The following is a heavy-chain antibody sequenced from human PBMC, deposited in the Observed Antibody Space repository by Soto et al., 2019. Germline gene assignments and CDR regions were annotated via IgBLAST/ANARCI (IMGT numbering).Heavy chain of an antibody. D-gene: IGHD3-10*01. CDR1: GGSISSGGFS. V-gene: IGHV4-30-2*01. J-gene: IGHJ5*02. Sequence: SETLSLTCAVSGGSISSGGFSWSWIRQPPGKGLEWIGYLSHNGSTYYNPSLKSRVTISVDRSKNQFSLRLSSVTAADTAVYFCARLEEIWFGFDPWGQGTLVTVSS. CDR3: ARLEEIWFGFDP. CDR2: LSHNGST.